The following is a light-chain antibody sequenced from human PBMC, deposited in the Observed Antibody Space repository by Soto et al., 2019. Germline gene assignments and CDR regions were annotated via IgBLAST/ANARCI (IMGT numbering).Light chain of an antibody. CDR2: GAS. Sequence: EIVLTQSPGTLSLSPGERATLSCRASQRVSSSYLAWYQQNPGQAPRLLIYGASSRATGIPDRFSGSGSVTDFSLTISRLEPEDFAVYYCQQYGSSPGTFGQGTKVEIK. CDR3: QQYGSSPGT. J-gene: IGKJ1*01. CDR1: QRVSSSY. V-gene: IGKV3-20*01.